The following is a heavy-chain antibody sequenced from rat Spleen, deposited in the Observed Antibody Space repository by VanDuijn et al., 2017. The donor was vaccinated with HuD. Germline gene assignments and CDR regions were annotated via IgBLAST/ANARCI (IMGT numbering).Heavy chain of an antibody. V-gene: IGHV5-29*01. Sequence: EVQLVESGGGLVQPGRSLKLSCAASGFTFSDYGMAWVRQAPTKGLEWVATISYDGYSTYYRDSLKCRFTISRDNAKSTLYLQMDSLRSEDTASYYCARQAGGWGQGVMVTVSS. J-gene: IGHJ2*01. CDR1: GFTFSDYG. CDR2: ISYDGYST. D-gene: IGHD1-4*01. CDR3: ARQAGG.